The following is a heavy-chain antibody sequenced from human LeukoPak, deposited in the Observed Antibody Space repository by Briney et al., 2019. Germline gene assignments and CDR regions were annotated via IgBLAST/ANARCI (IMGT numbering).Heavy chain of an antibody. J-gene: IGHJ3*02. CDR3: ARDGHYDILTGYQTDDAFDI. Sequence: ASVKVSCKASGGTFSSYAISWVRQAPGQGLEWMGGITPIFGTANYAQKFQGRVTITADESTSTAYMELSSLRSEDTAVYYCARDGHYDILTGYQTDDAFDIWGQGAMVTVSS. CDR1: GGTFSSYA. CDR2: ITPIFGTA. D-gene: IGHD3-9*01. V-gene: IGHV1-69*13.